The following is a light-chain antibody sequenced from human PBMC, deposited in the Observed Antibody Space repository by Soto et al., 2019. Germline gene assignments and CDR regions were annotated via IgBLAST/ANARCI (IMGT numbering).Light chain of an antibody. J-gene: IGLJ1*01. V-gene: IGLV2-8*01. Sequence: QSVLTQPPSVSAAPGQKVTISCSGSSSSIGNKYVSWYQQHPGKAPKLMIYEVNKRPSGVPDRFSGSKSGNTASLTVSGLQAEDEADYYCSSYAGSSNVFGTGTKVTVL. CDR1: SSSIGNKY. CDR3: SSYAGSSNV. CDR2: EVN.